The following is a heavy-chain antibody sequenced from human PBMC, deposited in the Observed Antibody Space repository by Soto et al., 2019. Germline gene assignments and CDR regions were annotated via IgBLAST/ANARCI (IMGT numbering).Heavy chain of an antibody. J-gene: IGHJ6*02. V-gene: IGHV3-30*18. D-gene: IGHD3-10*01. CDR2: ISYDGSNK. Sequence: GGSLRLSCAASGFTFSSYGMHWVRQAPGKGLEWVAVISYDGSNKYYADSVKGRFTISRDNSKNTLYLQMNSLRAEDTAVYYCAKDSPAHYYGSGSYYPAFTYYYGMDVWGQGTTVTVSS. CDR3: AKDSPAHYYGSGSYYPAFTYYYGMDV. CDR1: GFTFSSYG.